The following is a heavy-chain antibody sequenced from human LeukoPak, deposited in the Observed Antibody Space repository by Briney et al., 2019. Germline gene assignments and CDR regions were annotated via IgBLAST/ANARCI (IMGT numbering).Heavy chain of an antibody. D-gene: IGHD4-17*01. V-gene: IGHV3-23*01. CDR1: GFTLSSYA. J-gene: IGHJ4*02. CDR2: ISGSGGST. Sequence: GGSLRLSCAASGFTLSSYAMIWVRQAPGKGLEWVSAISGSGGSTYYADSVKGRFTISRDNSKNTLYLQMNSLRAEDTAVYYCAKGLYGDYVPLVYWGQGTLVTVSS. CDR3: AKGLYGDYVPLVY.